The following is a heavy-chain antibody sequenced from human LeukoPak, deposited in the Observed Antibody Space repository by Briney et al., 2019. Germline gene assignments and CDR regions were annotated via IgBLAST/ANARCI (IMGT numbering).Heavy chain of an antibody. CDR3: ARSAGSRYYYYYMDV. CDR1: GGSISSYY. J-gene: IGHJ6*03. Sequence: SETLSLTCTVSGGSISSYYWSWIRQPPGKGLEWIGYIYYSGSTNYNPSLKSRVTISVDTSKNQFSLKLSSVTAADTAVYYCARSAGSRYYYYYMDVWGKGTTVTVSS. CDR2: IYYSGST. V-gene: IGHV4-59*08. D-gene: IGHD3-10*01.